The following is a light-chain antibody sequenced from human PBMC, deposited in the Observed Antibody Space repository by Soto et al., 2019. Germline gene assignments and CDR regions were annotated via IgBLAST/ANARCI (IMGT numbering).Light chain of an antibody. CDR2: DAS. CDR3: QQRSNWPPIT. J-gene: IGKJ5*01. Sequence: EIVLTQSRATRFLSPGERATLSCRASQSVSSYLACYQQKPGQAPRLLIYDASNRATGIPARFSGSGSGTDFTLTISSLEPEDFAVYYCQQRSNWPPITFGQGTRLEIK. CDR1: QSVSSY. V-gene: IGKV3-11*01.